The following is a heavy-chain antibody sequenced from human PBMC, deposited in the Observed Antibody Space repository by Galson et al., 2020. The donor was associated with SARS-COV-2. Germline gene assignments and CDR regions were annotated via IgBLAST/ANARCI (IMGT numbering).Heavy chain of an antibody. CDR2: IWYDGSNK. D-gene: IGHD5-18*01. Sequence: GESLKISCAASGFTFSSYGMHWVHQAPAKGLEWVTVIWYDGSNKYYADSVKGRFTISRDNSKNTLYLQMNSLRAEDTDVYYCARDLEFEVLIQLWGPGNYYYGLEVWGQGTRVTGAS. J-gene: IGHJ6*02. CDR1: GFTFSSYG. CDR3: ARDLEFEVLIQLWGPGNYYYGLEV. V-gene: IGHV3-33*01.